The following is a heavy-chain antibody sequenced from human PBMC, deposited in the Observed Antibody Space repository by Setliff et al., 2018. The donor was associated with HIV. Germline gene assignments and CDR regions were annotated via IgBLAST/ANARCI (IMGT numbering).Heavy chain of an antibody. CDR3: ARDPRSGYDSDTAMVTVYYYYMDV. CDR2: ISGYNGNT. V-gene: IGHV1-18*04. Sequence: ASVKVSCKASGYTFINFGITWVRQATGQGLEWVGYISGYNGNTKYAQNVQGRVTMTTDTSTSTAYMELRSPRYDDTAVYYCARDPRSGYDSDTAMVTVYYYYMDVWGKGTTVTVSS. D-gene: IGHD5-18*01. J-gene: IGHJ6*03. CDR1: GYTFINFG.